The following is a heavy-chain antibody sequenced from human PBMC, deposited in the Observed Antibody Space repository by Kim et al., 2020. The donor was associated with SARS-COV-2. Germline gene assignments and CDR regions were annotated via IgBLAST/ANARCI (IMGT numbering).Heavy chain of an antibody. Sequence: GGSLRLSCAASGFTFSDYYMSWSRQAPGKGLEWVSYISSSGSTIYYADSVKGRFTISRDNAKNSLYLQMNSLRAEDTAVYYCARVGSGWYGEYYYYYYYMDVWGKGTTVTVSS. CDR2: ISSSGSTI. V-gene: IGHV3-11*01. CDR3: ARVGSGWYGEYYYYYYYMDV. J-gene: IGHJ6*03. CDR1: GFTFSDYY. D-gene: IGHD6-19*01.